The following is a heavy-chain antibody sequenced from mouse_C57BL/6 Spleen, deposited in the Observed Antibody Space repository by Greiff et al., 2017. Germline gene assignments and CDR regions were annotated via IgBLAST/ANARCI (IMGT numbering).Heavy chain of an antibody. CDR3: ARNDGAMDY. J-gene: IGHJ4*01. V-gene: IGHV1-69*01. CDR2: IGPSDSYT. D-gene: IGHD2-12*01. CDR1: GYTFTSYW. Sequence: QVQLQQPGAELVMPGASVKLSCKASGYTFTSYWMHWVKQRPGQGLEWIGEIGPSDSYTNYNQKFKGKSTLTVDKSSSTAYMQLSSLTSEDSAVLYCARNDGAMDYWGQGTSVTVSS.